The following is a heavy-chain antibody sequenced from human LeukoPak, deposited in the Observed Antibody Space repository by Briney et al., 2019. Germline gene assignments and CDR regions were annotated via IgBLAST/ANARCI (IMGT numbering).Heavy chain of an antibody. Sequence: ASVKVSCKASGYTFTGYYMHWVRQAPGQGLEWMGWINPNSGGTNYAQKFQGWVTMTRDTSISTAYMELSRLRPDDTAVYYCARVRGVTTLGYWGQGTLVTVSS. V-gene: IGHV1-2*04. D-gene: IGHD4-17*01. CDR2: INPNSGGT. CDR1: GYTFTGYY. CDR3: ARVRGVTTLGY. J-gene: IGHJ4*02.